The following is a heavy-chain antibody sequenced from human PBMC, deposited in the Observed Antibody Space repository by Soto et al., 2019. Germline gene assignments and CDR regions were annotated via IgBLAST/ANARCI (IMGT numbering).Heavy chain of an antibody. D-gene: IGHD3-3*01. CDR1: GGTFSSYA. CDR3: ASNYDFWSGYYTLAYNWFDP. CDR2: IIPIFGTA. V-gene: IGHV1-69*13. J-gene: IGHJ5*02. Sequence: SVKVSCKASGGTFSSYAISWVRQAPGQGLEKMGGIIPIFGTANYAQKFQGRVTITADESTSTAYMELSSLRSEDTAVYYCASNYDFWSGYYTLAYNWFDPWGQGTLVTVSS.